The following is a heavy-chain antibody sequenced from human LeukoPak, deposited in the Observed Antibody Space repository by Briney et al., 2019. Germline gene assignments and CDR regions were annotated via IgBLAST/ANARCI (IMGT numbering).Heavy chain of an antibody. CDR1: GFTFDDYA. Sequence: GGSLRLSCAASGFTFDDYAMHWVRQAPGKGLEWVSGISWNSGSIGYADSVKGRFTISRDNAKNTLFLQMNNLRAEDTAVYYCAKDQGEGYKWNPFDSWGQGTLVTVSS. V-gene: IGHV3-9*01. D-gene: IGHD1-20*01. J-gene: IGHJ4*02. CDR3: AKDQGEGYKWNPFDS. CDR2: ISWNSGSI.